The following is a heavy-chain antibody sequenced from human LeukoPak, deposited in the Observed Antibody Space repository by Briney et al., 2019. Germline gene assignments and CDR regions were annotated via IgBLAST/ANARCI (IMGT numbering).Heavy chain of an antibody. CDR1: GFTFSSYW. CDR2: INSDGSST. Sequence: GGSLRLSCAASGFTFSSYWMHWVRQAPGKGLVWASRINSDGSSTSYADSVKGRFTISRDNAKNTLYLQMNSLRAEDTAVYYCATGIAVQLDRWGQGTLVTVSS. D-gene: IGHD1-1*01. CDR3: ATGIAVQLDR. V-gene: IGHV3-74*01. J-gene: IGHJ5*02.